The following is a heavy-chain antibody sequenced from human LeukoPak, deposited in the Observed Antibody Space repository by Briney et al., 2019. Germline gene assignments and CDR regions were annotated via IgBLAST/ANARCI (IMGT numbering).Heavy chain of an antibody. D-gene: IGHD3-16*01. Sequence: GGSLRLSCAASGFTFSSYWMSWVRQAPGKGLEWVANIKQDGSEKYYVDSVKGRFTISRDNAKNSLYLQMNSLRAEDTAVYYCARVSKGDYVWGSYAVYYYMDVWGKGTTVTVSS. V-gene: IGHV3-7*01. J-gene: IGHJ6*03. CDR3: ARVSKGDYVWGSYAVYYYMDV. CDR1: GFTFSSYW. CDR2: IKQDGSEK.